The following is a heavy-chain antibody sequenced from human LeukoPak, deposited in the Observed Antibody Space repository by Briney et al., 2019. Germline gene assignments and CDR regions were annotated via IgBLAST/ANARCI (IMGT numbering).Heavy chain of an antibody. CDR1: GGSISRYY. V-gene: IGHV4-59*12. CDR3: TRDLYCSSTSCYVNYYYYYYMDG. Sequence: SETLYLTCTVSGGSISRYYWSWIRQPPGQGLEWIGCIYYSGSTNYNPSLQSRVTISADTSTEQISLKLSCVTGSDPAGYSCTRDLYCSSTSCYVNYYYYYYMDGWGKGTTVSVSS. J-gene: IGHJ6*03. D-gene: IGHD2-2*01. CDR2: IYYSGST.